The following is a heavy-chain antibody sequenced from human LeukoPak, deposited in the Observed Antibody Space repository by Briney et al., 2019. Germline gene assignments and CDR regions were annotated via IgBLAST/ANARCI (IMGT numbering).Heavy chain of an antibody. D-gene: IGHD6-13*01. Sequence: GGSLRLSCAASRFTFSNYNMHWVRQAPGKGPEWISYITGSSSTIYYADSVKGRFTISRDNAKSSLYLQMSSLRAEDTAVYYCAREPTYANSWYTSCDYWGQGTLVTVSS. V-gene: IGHV3-48*01. J-gene: IGHJ4*02. CDR3: AREPTYANSWYTSCDY. CDR1: RFTFSNYN. CDR2: ITGSSSTI.